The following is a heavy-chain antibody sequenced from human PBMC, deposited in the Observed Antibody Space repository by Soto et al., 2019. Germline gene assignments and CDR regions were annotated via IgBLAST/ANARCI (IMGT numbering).Heavy chain of an antibody. CDR1: GFTFSSYA. CDR3: VKGDPNQSKYRPPGIFFDY. V-gene: IGHV3-64D*06. J-gene: IGHJ4*02. CDR2: ISSNGGST. D-gene: IGHD3-3*01. Sequence: QPGGSLRLSCSASGFTFSSYAMHWVRQAPGKGLEYVSAISSNGGSTYYADSVKGRFTISRDNSKNTLYLQMSSLRAEDTAVYYCVKGDPNQSKYRPPGIFFDYWGQGTLVTVSS.